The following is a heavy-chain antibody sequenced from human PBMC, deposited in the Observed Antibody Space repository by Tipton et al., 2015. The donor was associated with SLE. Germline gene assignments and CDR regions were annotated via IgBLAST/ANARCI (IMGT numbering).Heavy chain of an antibody. D-gene: IGHD3-3*01. V-gene: IGHV4-34*01. CDR2: INHSGGA. Sequence: TLSLTCGVTGGSFRGNYLIWIRQPPGKGLEWIGEINHSGGANYNPSLRSRVAISLDTSKNQFSLKLSSVTAADTAVYYCGRLQFIFASMDVWGKGTTVTVSS. CDR1: GGSFRGNY. J-gene: IGHJ6*03. CDR3: GRLQFIFASMDV.